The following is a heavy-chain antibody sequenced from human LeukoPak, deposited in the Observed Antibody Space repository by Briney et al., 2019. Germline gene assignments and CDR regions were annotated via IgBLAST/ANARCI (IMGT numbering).Heavy chain of an antibody. CDR3: ARRAGSYSHSYDY. V-gene: IGHV3-23*01. CDR1: GFTFSSYG. D-gene: IGHD2-15*01. Sequence: GSLRLSCAASGFTFSSYGMSWVRQAPGKGLEWVSGISGNSGTTYYADSVKGRFTISRDNSKNTLYLQMNSLRAEDTAVYYCARRAGSYSHSYDYWGQGTLVTVSS. CDR2: ISGNSGTT. J-gene: IGHJ4*02.